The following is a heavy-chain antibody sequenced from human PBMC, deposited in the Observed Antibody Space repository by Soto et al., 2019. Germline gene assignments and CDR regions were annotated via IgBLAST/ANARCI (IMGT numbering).Heavy chain of an antibody. CDR2: IYTGGET. CDR3: ARGGLSFGASGFEC. V-gene: IGHV3-53*04. Sequence: EVQLVESGGGLVQPGGSLRLSCAASGFTVGSNHMTWVRQAPGKGLEWVSVIYTGGETYYLDSVKGRFTISRHNSRNTVYLQMNNLRAEDTGMYYCARGGLSFGASGFECWGQGTLVTVSS. D-gene: IGHD3-10*01. J-gene: IGHJ4*02. CDR1: GFTVGSNH.